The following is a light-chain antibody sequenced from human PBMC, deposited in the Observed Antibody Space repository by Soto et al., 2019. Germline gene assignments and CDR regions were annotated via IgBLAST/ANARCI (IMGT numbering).Light chain of an antibody. CDR2: EVT. CDR3: SSYAGSNSVL. Sequence: QSVLTQPPSASGSPGQSVTISFTGMSSDVGGYNYVSWYQQHPGKAPKLMIYEVTKRPSGVPDRFSGSKSGNTASLTVSGLQAEDEADYYCSSYAGSNSVLFGGGTKLTVL. V-gene: IGLV2-8*01. CDR1: SSDVGGYNY. J-gene: IGLJ2*01.